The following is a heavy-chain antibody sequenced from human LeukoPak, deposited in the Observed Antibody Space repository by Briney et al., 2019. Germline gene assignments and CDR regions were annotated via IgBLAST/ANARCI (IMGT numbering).Heavy chain of an antibody. J-gene: IGHJ3*02. D-gene: IGHD6-13*01. CDR2: FDPEDGET. CDR1: GYTLTELS. V-gene: IGHV1-24*01. Sequence: ASVKVSCKVSGYTLTELSMHWVRQAPGKGLEWMGGFDPEDGETIYAQKFQGRVTMTEDTSTDTAYMELSSLRSEDTAVYYCATGSIPGGIAAAAAAVDIWGQGTMVSVSS. CDR3: ATGSIPGGIAAAAAAVDI.